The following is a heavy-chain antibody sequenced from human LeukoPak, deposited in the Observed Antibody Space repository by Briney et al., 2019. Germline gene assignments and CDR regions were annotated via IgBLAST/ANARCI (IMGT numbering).Heavy chain of an antibody. Sequence: GGSLRLSCAASGFTFSSYWMSWVRQAPGKGLEWVANIKQDGSEKYYVDSVKGRFTISRDNAKNSLYLQMNSLRAEDTAVYYCAKAITPHRTVVTGQDAFDIWGQGTMVTVSS. V-gene: IGHV3-7*03. CDR3: AKAITPHRTVVTGQDAFDI. D-gene: IGHD4-23*01. CDR1: GFTFSSYW. CDR2: IKQDGSEK. J-gene: IGHJ3*02.